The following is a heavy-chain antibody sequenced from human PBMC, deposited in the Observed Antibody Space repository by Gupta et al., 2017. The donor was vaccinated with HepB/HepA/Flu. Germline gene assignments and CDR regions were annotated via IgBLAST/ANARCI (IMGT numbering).Heavy chain of an antibody. CDR2: ISSSSGTI. CDR1: GFTFSTYN. V-gene: IGHV3-48*02. D-gene: IGHD1-26*01. Sequence: EVQLVESGGGLVQPGGSLRLSCAASGFTFSTYNMNWVRTAPGKGLEWVSYISSSSGTIYYADSVKCRFTISRDNAKNSLYLQMNSLRDEDTAVYYCARVEWELLRSYYYYMDVWGKGTTVTVSS. J-gene: IGHJ6*03. CDR3: ARVEWELLRSYYYYMDV.